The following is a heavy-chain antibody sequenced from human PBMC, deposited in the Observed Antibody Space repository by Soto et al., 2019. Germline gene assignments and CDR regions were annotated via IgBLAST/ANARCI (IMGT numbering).Heavy chain of an antibody. J-gene: IGHJ4*02. D-gene: IGHD3-22*01. CDR1: GFSFRTRGMG. CDR2: IYWDDDK. Sequence: QITLKESGPTLVKPTQTLTLTCTFSGFSFRTRGMGVGWVRQPPGKALEWLSMIYWDDDKRYSPSLRSRITITKYTPKDQVVITLTNMEPVDTSTYYCAHSDYAGSGNYSVFDYWGPGTLVTVAS. V-gene: IGHV2-5*02. CDR3: AHSDYAGSGNYSVFDY.